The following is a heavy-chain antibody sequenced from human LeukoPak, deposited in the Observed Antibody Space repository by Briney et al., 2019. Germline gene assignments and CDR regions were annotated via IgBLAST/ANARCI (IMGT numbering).Heavy chain of an antibody. V-gene: IGHV4-34*01. CDR2: INHSGST. J-gene: IGHJ4*02. D-gene: IGHD3-10*01. Sequence: SETLSLTCAVYGESFSGYHWSWIRQPPGKGLEWIGEINHSGSTNYNPSLKSRVTISVETSKNQFSLELSSVTAADTAVYFCARGLVTVDYWGQGTLVTVSS. CDR1: GESFSGYH. CDR3: ARGLVTVDY.